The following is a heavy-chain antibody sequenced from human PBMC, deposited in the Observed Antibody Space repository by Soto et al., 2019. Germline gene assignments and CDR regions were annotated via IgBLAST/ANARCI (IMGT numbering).Heavy chain of an antibody. J-gene: IGHJ6*02. CDR1: GFTFSSYW. D-gene: IGHD6-13*01. CDR3: ARDRWSSSWSFYYYYGMDV. V-gene: IGHV3-74*01. Sequence: PGGSLRLSCADSGFTFSSYWMKWVRQAPGKGLVWVSRINSDGSSTSYADSVKGRFTISRDNAKNTLYLQMNSLRAEDTAVYYCARDRWSSSWSFYYYYGMDVWGQGTTVTVSS. CDR2: INSDGSST.